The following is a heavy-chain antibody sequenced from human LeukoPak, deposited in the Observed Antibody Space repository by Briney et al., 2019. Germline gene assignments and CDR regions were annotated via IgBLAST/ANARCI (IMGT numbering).Heavy chain of an antibody. D-gene: IGHD2-15*01. CDR1: GFTFRSSA. CDR3: AKLDNGGSCLDY. Sequence: GGSLRLSCAASGFTFRSSAMSWVRQAPGKGLEWVSAISSSGGSTYYADSVKGRFTISRDNSKNTLYLQMNSLRAEDTAVYYCAKLDNGGSCLDYWGQGTLVTVSS. CDR2: ISSSGGST. J-gene: IGHJ4*02. V-gene: IGHV3-23*01.